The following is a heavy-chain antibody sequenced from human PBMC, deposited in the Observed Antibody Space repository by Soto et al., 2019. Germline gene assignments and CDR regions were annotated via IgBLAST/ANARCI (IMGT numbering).Heavy chain of an antibody. D-gene: IGHD3-22*01. CDR3: ARSERVESSRMVVVFDY. Sequence: GASVKVSCKASGYTFTSYGISWVRQAPGQGLEWMGWISAYNGNTNYAQKLQGRVTMTTDTSTSTAYMELRSLRSDDTAVYYCARSERVESSRMVVVFDYWGQGILGTVS. CDR1: GYTFTSYG. V-gene: IGHV1-18*01. CDR2: ISAYNGNT. J-gene: IGHJ4*02.